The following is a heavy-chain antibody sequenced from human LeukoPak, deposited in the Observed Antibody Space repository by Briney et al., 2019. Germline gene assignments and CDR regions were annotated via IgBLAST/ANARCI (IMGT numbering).Heavy chain of an antibody. Sequence: SETLSLTCTVSGGSITSYSWGWIRQPPGKGLEWIGYIYYSGGTNYNPSLKSRVTISLDTSKNQFSLNLSSVTAADTAVYYCARHGSGERAFDLWGQGTMVAVSS. D-gene: IGHD1-14*01. J-gene: IGHJ3*01. CDR1: GGSITSYS. CDR2: IYYSGGT. CDR3: ARHGSGERAFDL. V-gene: IGHV4-59*08.